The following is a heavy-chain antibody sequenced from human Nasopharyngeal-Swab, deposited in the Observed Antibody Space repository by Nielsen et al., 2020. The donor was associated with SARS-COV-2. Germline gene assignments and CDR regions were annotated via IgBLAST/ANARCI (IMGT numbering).Heavy chain of an antibody. CDR1: GFTFSDYY. Sequence: GGSLRLSCAASGFTFSDYYMSWIRQAPGKGLEWVSYISSSSSYTNYADSVKGRFTISRDNAKNSLYLQMNSLRAEDTAVYYCARGGSYSSSWYPTYWGQGTLVTVSS. V-gene: IGHV3-11*06. CDR3: ARGGSYSSSWYPTY. D-gene: IGHD6-13*01. CDR2: ISSSSSYT. J-gene: IGHJ4*02.